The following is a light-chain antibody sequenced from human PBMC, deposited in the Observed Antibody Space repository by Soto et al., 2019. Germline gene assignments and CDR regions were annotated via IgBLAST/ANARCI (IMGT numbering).Light chain of an antibody. Sequence: DIQMTQSPSTLSASVGDRVTITCRASQSVNKWLAWFQQKPGKVPKPLIFDASTLRTGVPSRFSGSGSGSEFNFTITGLQPDDFATYFCQQYYTYATFGHGTRLEIK. CDR3: QQYYTYAT. J-gene: IGKJ5*01. CDR1: QSVNKW. CDR2: DAS. V-gene: IGKV1-5*01.